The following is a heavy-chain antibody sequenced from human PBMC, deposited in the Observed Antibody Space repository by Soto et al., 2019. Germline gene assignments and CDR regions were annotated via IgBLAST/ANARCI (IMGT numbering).Heavy chain of an antibody. V-gene: IGHV3-48*03. CDR3: ARDIRDSGGYYYFDY. CDR2: IGSSGSVI. CDR1: GFTFSSYE. Sequence: GGSLRFSCAASGFTFSSYEMNWVRQAPGKGLEWLSYIGSSGSVIYYADSVMGRFTISRDNAKNSLYLQMNSLRAEDTAVYYCARDIRDSGGYYYFDYWGHGTLVTVSS. J-gene: IGHJ4*01. D-gene: IGHD3-22*01.